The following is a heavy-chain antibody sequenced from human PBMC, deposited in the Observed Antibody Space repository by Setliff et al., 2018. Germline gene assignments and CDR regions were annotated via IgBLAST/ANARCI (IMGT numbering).Heavy chain of an antibody. CDR1: GHSISSCHY. CDR3: AGSTVTQVDY. V-gene: IGHV4-38-2*01. Sequence: SETLSLTCVVSGHSISSCHYWGWIRQPPGKGLEWIGSLYRSGSTYYNPPLKSRVTISVDRSKNQFSLKLSSLTAADTAVYYCAGSTVTQVDYWGQGTLVTVSS. J-gene: IGHJ4*02. D-gene: IGHD4-17*01. CDR2: LYRSGST.